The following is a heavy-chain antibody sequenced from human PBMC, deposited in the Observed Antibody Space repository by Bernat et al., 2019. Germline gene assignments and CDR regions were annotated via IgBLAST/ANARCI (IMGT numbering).Heavy chain of an antibody. CDR3: AREWHDSSGYYYPEDYFDY. V-gene: IGHV1-46*03. D-gene: IGHD3-22*01. J-gene: IGHJ4*02. CDR2: INPSGGST. Sequence: QVQLVQSGAEVKKSGASVKVSCKTSGYTFTSYYMHWVQQAPGQGLEWMGIINPSGGSTSYAQKFQGRVTMTRDTSTSTVYMELSSLRSEDTAVYYCAREWHDSSGYYYPEDYFDYWGQGTLVTVSS. CDR1: GYTFTSYY.